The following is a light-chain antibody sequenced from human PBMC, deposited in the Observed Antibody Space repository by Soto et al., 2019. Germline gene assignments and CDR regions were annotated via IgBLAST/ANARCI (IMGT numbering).Light chain of an antibody. CDR2: EVS. J-gene: IGLJ2*01. CDR1: SSDVGGYNF. CDR3: SSYTSSTLVV. Sequence: QSVLTQPASVSGSPGQSITISCTGTSSDVGGYNFVSWYQQHPGKVPQLIIYEVSNRPSGVSNRFSGSKSGNTASLTISGLQTEDEADYYCSSYTSSTLVVFGGGNKLTVL. V-gene: IGLV2-14*01.